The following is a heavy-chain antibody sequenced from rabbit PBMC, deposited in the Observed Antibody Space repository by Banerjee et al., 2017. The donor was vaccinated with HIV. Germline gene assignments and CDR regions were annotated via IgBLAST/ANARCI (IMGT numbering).Heavy chain of an antibody. CDR3: ARDLAGVIGWNFGL. V-gene: IGHV1S45*01. J-gene: IGHJ4*01. D-gene: IGHD4-1*01. Sequence: QEQLEESGGDLVKPGGTLTLTCTASGFTLSSYWMSWVRQAPGKGLEWIACINTSSGNTVYATWAKGRFTISKTSWTTVTLQMTSLTAADTATYFCARDLAGVIGWNFGLWGPGTLVTVS. CDR1: GFTLSSYW. CDR2: INTSSGNT.